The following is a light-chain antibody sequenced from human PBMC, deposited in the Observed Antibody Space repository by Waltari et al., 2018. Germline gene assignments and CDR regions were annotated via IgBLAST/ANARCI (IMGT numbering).Light chain of an antibody. CDR3: QQYHTTPYT. CDR1: LSVLYSPNNKNY. Sequence: DIVMTQSPDSLAVSLGERATLKCKSSLSVLYSPNNKNYLAWYQHKPGQPPKLLLYWSSTREAGVPDRFSGSGSGTDFTLTINSLQAEDVAVYYCQQYHTTPYTFGQGTKLEIK. J-gene: IGKJ2*01. CDR2: WSS. V-gene: IGKV4-1*01.